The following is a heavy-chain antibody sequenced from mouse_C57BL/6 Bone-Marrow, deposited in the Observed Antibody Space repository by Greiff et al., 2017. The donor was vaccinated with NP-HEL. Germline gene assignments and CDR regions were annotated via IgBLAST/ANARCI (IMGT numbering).Heavy chain of an antibody. CDR2: IHPTSGST. Sequence: QVQLQQPGAELVKPGASVKLSCKASGYTFTSYWMHWVKQRPGQGLEWIGMIHPTSGSTNYNEKFTSKATLTVDKSSSTAYMQLSSLTSEDSAVYYCARRYYGSSSWYFDVWGTGTTVTVSS. J-gene: IGHJ1*03. V-gene: IGHV1-64*01. CDR3: ARRYYGSSSWYFDV. D-gene: IGHD1-1*01. CDR1: GYTFTSYW.